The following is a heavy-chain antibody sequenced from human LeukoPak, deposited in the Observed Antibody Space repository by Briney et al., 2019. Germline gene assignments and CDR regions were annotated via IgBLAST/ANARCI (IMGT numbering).Heavy chain of an antibody. CDR2: IIPIFGTA. Sequence: ASVKVSCKASGGTFSSYAISWVRQAPGQGLEWMGGIIPIFGTANYAQKFQGRVTITADKSTSTAYMELSSLRSEDTAVYYCARDPTYYGSGSHGSRGFDYWGQGTLVTVSS. CDR1: GGTFSSYA. V-gene: IGHV1-69*06. J-gene: IGHJ4*02. CDR3: ARDPTYYGSGSHGSRGFDY. D-gene: IGHD3-10*01.